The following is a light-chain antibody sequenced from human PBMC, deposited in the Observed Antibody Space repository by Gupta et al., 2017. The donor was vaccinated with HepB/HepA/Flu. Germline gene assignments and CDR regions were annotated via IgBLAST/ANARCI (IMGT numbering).Light chain of an antibody. CDR2: GGS. CDR1: QAITTY. Sequence: AIRMTQSPSSFSTSTGDRVTITCRASQAITTYLAWYQQKPGSPPKLLIYGGSALEGGVPSRFSGRGSGTDFTLTISSLQSEDFATYYCQQDDNTPWTFGQGTTVDIK. V-gene: IGKV1-8*01. J-gene: IGKJ1*01. CDR3: QQDDNTPWT.